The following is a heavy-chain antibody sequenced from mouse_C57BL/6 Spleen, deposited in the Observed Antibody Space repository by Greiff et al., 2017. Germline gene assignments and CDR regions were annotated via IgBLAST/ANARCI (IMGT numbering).Heavy chain of an antibody. Sequence: EVKLMESGEGLVKPGGSLKLSCAASGFTFSSYSMPWVRQTPEKRLEWVAYISSGGDYTYYADTVKGRFTISRDNARNTLYLQISSLKSEDTVMYYCTRIPSYYYDSRTDDMDYWGQGTSVTVSS. J-gene: IGHJ4*01. D-gene: IGHD1-1*01. CDR3: TRIPSYYYDSRTDDMDY. CDR1: GFTFSSYS. CDR2: ISSGGDYT. V-gene: IGHV5-9-1*02.